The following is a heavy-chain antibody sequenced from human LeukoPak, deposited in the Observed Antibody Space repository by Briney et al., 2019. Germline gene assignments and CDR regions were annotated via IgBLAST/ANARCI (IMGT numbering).Heavy chain of an antibody. CDR1: GGTFSSYA. J-gene: IGHJ4*02. V-gene: IGHV1-69*13. CDR2: IIPIFGTA. Sequence: GASVKVSCKASGGTFSSYAISWVRQAPGQGLEWMGGIIPIFGTANYAQKFQGRVTITADESTSTAYMELSSLRSGDTTVYYCARRRGSIRSGYFDYWGQGTLVTVSS. D-gene: IGHD3-10*01. CDR3: ARRRGSIRSGYFDY.